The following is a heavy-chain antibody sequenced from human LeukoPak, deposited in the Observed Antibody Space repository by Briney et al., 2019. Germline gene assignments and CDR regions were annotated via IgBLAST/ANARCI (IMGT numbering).Heavy chain of an antibody. CDR2: INAYNGNT. D-gene: IGHD3-9*01. CDR3: ARTYYDILTKYYFDY. Sequence: ASVKVSCKASGYTFTSYGISWVRQAPGQGLEWMGWINAYNGNTNYAQKLQGRVTMTTDTSTSTAYMELRSLRSDDTAGYYCARTYYDILTKYYFDYWGQGTLVTVSS. CDR1: GYTFTSYG. V-gene: IGHV1-18*01. J-gene: IGHJ4*02.